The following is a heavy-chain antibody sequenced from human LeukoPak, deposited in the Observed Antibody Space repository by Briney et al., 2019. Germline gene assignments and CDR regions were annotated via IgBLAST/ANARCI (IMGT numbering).Heavy chain of an antibody. CDR2: TYYSGST. CDR3: ASGYSYGPGAFDI. CDR1: GGSISSGDYY. J-gene: IGHJ3*02. Sequence: SQTLSLTCTVSGGSISSGDYYWSWIRQPPGKGLEWIGYTYYSGSTYYNPSLKSRVTISVDTSKNQFSLKLSSVTAADTAVYYCASGYSYGPGAFDIWGQGTMVTVSS. V-gene: IGHV4-30-4*08. D-gene: IGHD5-18*01.